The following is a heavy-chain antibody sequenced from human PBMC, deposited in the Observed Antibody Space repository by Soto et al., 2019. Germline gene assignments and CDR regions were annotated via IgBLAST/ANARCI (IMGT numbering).Heavy chain of an antibody. D-gene: IGHD3-22*01. CDR1: GGTFSSYA. CDR2: IIPIFGTA. Sequence: QVQLVQSGAEVKKPGSSVKFSCKASGGTFSSYAISWVRQAPGQGLEWMGGIIPIFGTANYEQKFQGRVTITADESTSTAYMELSSLRSEDTAVYYCAREGASGSHIGYWGQGTLVTVSS. J-gene: IGHJ4*02. CDR3: AREGASGSHIGY. V-gene: IGHV1-69*01.